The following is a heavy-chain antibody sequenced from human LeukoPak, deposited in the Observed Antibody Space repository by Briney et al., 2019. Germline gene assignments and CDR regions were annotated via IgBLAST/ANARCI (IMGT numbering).Heavy chain of an antibody. CDR2: MYTSGST. CDR1: GGSISSYY. CDR3: ASLSSGSAFDM. V-gene: IGHV4-4*07. Sequence: SETLSLTCSVPGGSISSYYWSWIRQPAGKGLEWIGRMYTSGSTNYNPSLKSRVTMSLDTSKNQFSLPLSSVTAADTAVYYCASLSSGSAFDMWGQGTMVTVSS. J-gene: IGHJ3*02. D-gene: IGHD3-22*01.